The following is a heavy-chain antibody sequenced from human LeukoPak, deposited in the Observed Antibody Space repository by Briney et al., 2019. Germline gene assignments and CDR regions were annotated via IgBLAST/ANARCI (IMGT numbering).Heavy chain of an antibody. J-gene: IGHJ4*02. Sequence: EAAVKVSCKISGFGLSFLSFHWMRQAPATGIEWVGGIRPETGEPIFAQKFRGRVTITEDTFTDTGYLELRGLTSEDTAVYYCSTDSGRIYFYFDFWGQGTLATVSS. V-gene: IGHV1-24*01. CDR2: IRPETGEP. D-gene: IGHD2/OR15-2a*01. CDR3: STDSGRIYFYFDF. CDR1: GFGLSFLS.